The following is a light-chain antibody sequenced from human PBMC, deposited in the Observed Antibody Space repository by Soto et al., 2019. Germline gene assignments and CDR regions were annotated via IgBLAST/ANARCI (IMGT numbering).Light chain of an antibody. CDR3: KSYAGSNTYV. J-gene: IGLJ1*01. CDR2: EVV. CDR1: SSDVGASNF. V-gene: IGLV2-8*01. Sequence: QSALTQPASVSGSPGQSITISCTGTSSDVGASNFVSWYQHHPGKAPRLIIYEVVQRPSGVPDRFSGSKSGNTASLTVSGLQAADEADYFCKSYAGSNTYVFGSGTKLTVL.